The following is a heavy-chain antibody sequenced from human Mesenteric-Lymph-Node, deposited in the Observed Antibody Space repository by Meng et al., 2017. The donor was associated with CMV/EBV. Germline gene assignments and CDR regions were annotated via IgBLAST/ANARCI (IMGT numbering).Heavy chain of an antibody. CDR3: AKFGSASEHY. CDR2: IYSGGSST. V-gene: IGHV3-23*03. CDR1: GFTFSDYA. Sequence: GESLKISCAPSGFTFSDYAMTWVRQAPGKGLEWVSVIYSGGSSTHYADSVKGRFTISRDNSKNTLSLQMNSLRAEDTAVYYCAKFGSASEHYWGQGTLVTVSS. D-gene: IGHD1-26*01. J-gene: IGHJ4*02.